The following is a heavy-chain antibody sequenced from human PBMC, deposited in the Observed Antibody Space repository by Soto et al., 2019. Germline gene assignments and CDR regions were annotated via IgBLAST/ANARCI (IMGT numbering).Heavy chain of an antibody. CDR3: ARDYGGY. CDR2: ISSDGNSQ. CDR1: GFTITTHA. V-gene: IGHV3-30-3*01. J-gene: IGHJ4*02. D-gene: IGHD3-10*01. Sequence: QVQLVESGGGVVQPGRSLRLSCAASGFTITTHAMHWVRQAPGKGLEWVAVISSDGNSQFYADSLKGRFTISRDKSKNTVYLQINSLRPEDTAMYHCARDYGGYWGQGTQVIVSS.